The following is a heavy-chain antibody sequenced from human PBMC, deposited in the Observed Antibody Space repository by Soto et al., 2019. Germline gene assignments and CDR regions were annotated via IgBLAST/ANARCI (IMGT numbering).Heavy chain of an antibody. V-gene: IGHV4-59*01. CDR1: GASITTYY. CDR3: ARETYGDYVGYFDP. D-gene: IGHD4-17*01. CDR2: ISYSGST. J-gene: IGHJ5*02. Sequence: SETLSLTCTVSGASITTYYWSWIRQPPGKGLEWIGYISYSGSTDYNPSLKSRVTISFDASKNQISLQVRSATAADAAVYYCARETYGDYVGYFDPWGQGIQVT.